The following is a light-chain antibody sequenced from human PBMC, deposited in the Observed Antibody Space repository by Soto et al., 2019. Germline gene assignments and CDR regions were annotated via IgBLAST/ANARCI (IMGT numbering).Light chain of an antibody. J-gene: IGKJ1*01. CDR1: QSVSSSY. Sequence: EIVLTQSPGTLSLSPGERATLSCRASQSVSSSYLAWYQQKPGQAPRPLIYGASSRAIGIPDRFSGSGSGTDFTLTISRLGPEDFAVYYCQQYGSSPWTFGQGTNVEIK. CDR3: QQYGSSPWT. CDR2: GAS. V-gene: IGKV3-20*01.